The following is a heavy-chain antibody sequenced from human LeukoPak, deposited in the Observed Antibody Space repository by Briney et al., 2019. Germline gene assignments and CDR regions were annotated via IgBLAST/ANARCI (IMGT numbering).Heavy chain of an antibody. J-gene: IGHJ4*02. CDR2: ISGSGGTT. CDR1: GFTFRSYA. V-gene: IGHV3-23*01. CDR3: NRAYGTVY. D-gene: IGHD4-17*01. Sequence: PGGSLRLSCVASGFTFRSYAMSWVRQAPGKGLEWVSTISGSGGTTYYADSVKGRFTISRDNSRNTLFLQMNSLRAEDTAVYYCNRAYGTVYWGQGTLVTVSS.